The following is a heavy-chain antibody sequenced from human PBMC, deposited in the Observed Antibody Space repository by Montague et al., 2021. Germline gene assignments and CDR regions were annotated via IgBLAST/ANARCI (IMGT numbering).Heavy chain of an antibody. CDR1: GFTFSSYW. J-gene: IGHJ4*02. CDR3: SRAWVRSGFDS. D-gene: IGHD4-17*01. Sequence: SLRLSCAASGFTFSSYWMIWVRQAPGKGLEWVASIKKDGTEKYYGDSMMGRFTISRDNAKTSLYLQMNALRAEDTAVYFCSRAWVRSGFDSWGQGTLVTVSS. CDR2: IKKDGTEK. V-gene: IGHV3-7*05.